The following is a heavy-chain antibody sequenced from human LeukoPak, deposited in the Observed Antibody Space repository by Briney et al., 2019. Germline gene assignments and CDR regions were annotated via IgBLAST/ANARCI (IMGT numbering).Heavy chain of an antibody. J-gene: IGHJ5*02. Sequence: PSETLSLTCTVSGGSINSYYWSWIRQPPGKGLEWIGNINYSGSTNYNPSHKRRVTISVNTSKNHFSLKLNSVSAADTAVYYGARGGIRDWFDPWGQGTLVTVSS. V-gene: IGHV4-59*01. CDR2: INYSGST. CDR3: ARGGIRDWFDP. D-gene: IGHD1-14*01. CDR1: GGSINSYY.